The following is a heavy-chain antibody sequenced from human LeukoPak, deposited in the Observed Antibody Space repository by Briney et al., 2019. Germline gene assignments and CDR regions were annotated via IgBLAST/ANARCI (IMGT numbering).Heavy chain of an antibody. CDR3: ARIAVAGSPFDY. CDR2: INPNSGGT. D-gene: IGHD6-19*01. V-gene: IGHV1-2*06. Sequence: ASVKVSCKASGYTFTSYYMHWVRQAPGQGLEWMGRINPNSGGTNYAQKFQGRVTMTRDTSISTAYMELSRLRSDDTAVYYCARIAVAGSPFDYWGQGTLVTVSS. CDR1: GYTFTSYY. J-gene: IGHJ4*02.